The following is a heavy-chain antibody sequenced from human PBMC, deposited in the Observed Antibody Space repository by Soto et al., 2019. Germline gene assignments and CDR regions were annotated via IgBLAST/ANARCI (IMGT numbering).Heavy chain of an antibody. D-gene: IGHD5-18*01. V-gene: IGHV5-51*01. CDR1: GYSFTSYW. CDR2: IYPGDSDI. CDR3: ARPGYSYGLKVDS. Sequence: PGESLKISCKGSGYSFTSYWIGWVRQMPGKGLEWMGIIYPGDSDIRYSPSFQGQVTISADKSINTAYLQWSSLKASDTAMYYCARPGYSYGLKVDSWGQGTQVTVSS. J-gene: IGHJ4*02.